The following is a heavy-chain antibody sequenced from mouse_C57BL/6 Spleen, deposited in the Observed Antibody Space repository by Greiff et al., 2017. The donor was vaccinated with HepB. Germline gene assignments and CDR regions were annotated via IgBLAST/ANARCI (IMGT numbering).Heavy chain of an antibody. J-gene: IGHJ1*03. Sequence: EVKLMESGGGLVQPGGSLSLSCAASGFTFTDYYMSWVRQPPGKALEWLGFIRNKANGYTTEYSASVKGRFTISRDNSQSILYLQMNALRAEDSATYYCAGGWYFDVWGTGTTVTVSS. V-gene: IGHV7-3*01. CDR1: GFTFTDYY. CDR3: AGGWYFDV. CDR2: IRNKANGYTT.